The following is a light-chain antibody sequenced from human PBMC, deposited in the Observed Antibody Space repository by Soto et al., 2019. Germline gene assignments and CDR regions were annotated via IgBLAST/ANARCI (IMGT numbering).Light chain of an antibody. V-gene: IGKV1-5*03. Sequence: DIQMTQSPSTLSASVGDRVAITCRASQSIGSWLAWYQQKPGKAPNLLIYKASSLESGVPSRFSGSGSGTEFTLTISSLKPDDLATYYCKQYNTYWTLGQGTK. CDR1: QSIGSW. J-gene: IGKJ1*01. CDR2: KAS. CDR3: KQYNTYWT.